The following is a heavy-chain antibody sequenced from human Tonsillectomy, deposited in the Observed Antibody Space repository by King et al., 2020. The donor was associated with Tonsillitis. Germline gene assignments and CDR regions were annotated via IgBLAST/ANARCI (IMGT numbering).Heavy chain of an antibody. J-gene: IGHJ3*01. CDR3: AKDWTTVTTLTDAFDF. D-gene: IGHD4-17*01. Sequence: EVQLVESGGGLVQPGGSLRLSCVASGFIFSTYAMNWVRQAPGKGLEWVSAISGGGDNTHYADSVKGRFTISRDNFKNTVYLQMNSLRAEDTAVYYCAKDWTTVTTLTDAFDFWGQGTMVTVSS. CDR2: ISGGGDNT. V-gene: IGHV3-23*04. CDR1: GFIFSTYA.